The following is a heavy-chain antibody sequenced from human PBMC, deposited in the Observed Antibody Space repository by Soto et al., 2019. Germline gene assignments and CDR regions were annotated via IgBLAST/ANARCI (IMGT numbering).Heavy chain of an antibody. J-gene: IGHJ3*02. D-gene: IGHD3-22*01. CDR1: GYTFTSYY. Sequence: QVQLVQSGAEVKKPGASVKVSCKASGYTFTSYYMHWVRQAPGQGLEWMGIINPSGGSTSYAQKFQGRVTMTRDTSTSTVYMELSSLRSEDTAVYYCARDLGPYYYDAHDAFDIWGQGTMVTVSS. V-gene: IGHV1-46*03. CDR2: INPSGGST. CDR3: ARDLGPYYYDAHDAFDI.